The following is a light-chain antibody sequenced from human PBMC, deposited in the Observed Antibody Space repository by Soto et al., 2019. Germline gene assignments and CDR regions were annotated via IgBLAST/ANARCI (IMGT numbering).Light chain of an antibody. V-gene: IGLV1-51*01. J-gene: IGLJ1*01. CDR3: GSWDSSLSAYV. CDR2: DDD. Sequence: QSVLTQPPSVSAAPGQKVTISCSGRSSNIGGNSVSWYQQLPGTAPKLLIYDDDKRPSGITDRFSGSKSGTSATLGITGFQTGDEADYYCGSWDSSLSAYVFGTGRKVTVL. CDR1: SSNIGGNS.